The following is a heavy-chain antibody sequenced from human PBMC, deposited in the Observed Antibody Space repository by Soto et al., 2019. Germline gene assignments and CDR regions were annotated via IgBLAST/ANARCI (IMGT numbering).Heavy chain of an antibody. D-gene: IGHD3-10*01. CDR2: INPNSGGT. CDR1: GYTFTGYY. Sequence: GASVKVSCKASGYTFTGYYIHWVRQAPGQGLEWMGWINPNSGGTNYAQKFQGWVTMTRDTSISTAYMELSRLRSDDTAVYYCARGKLWFGELSYYMDVWGKGTTVTVSS. J-gene: IGHJ6*03. V-gene: IGHV1-2*04. CDR3: ARGKLWFGELSYYMDV.